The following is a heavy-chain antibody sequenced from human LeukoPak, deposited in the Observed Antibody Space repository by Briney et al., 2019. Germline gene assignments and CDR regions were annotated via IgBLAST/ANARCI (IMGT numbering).Heavy chain of an antibody. Sequence: SSETLSLTCAVYGGSFSGYYWSWIRQPPGKGLEWIGEINHSGSTNYNPSLKSRVTISVDTSKNQFSLKLSSVTAADTAVYYCARGYSSSKFDYWGQGTLVTVSS. CDR3: ARGYSSSKFDY. CDR1: GGSFSGYY. D-gene: IGHD6-13*01. J-gene: IGHJ4*02. CDR2: INHSGST. V-gene: IGHV4-34*01.